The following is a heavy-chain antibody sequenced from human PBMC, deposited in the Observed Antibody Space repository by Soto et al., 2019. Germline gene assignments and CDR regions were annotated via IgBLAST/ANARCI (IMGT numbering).Heavy chain of an antibody. CDR1: GFTFSSYG. J-gene: IGHJ4*02. V-gene: IGHV3-30*18. CDR3: AKDGTVGLDY. D-gene: IGHD4-17*01. CDR2: ISYDGSNK. Sequence: QVQLVESGGGVVQPGRSLRLSCAASGFTFSSYGMHWVRQAPGKGLEWVAVISYDGSNKYYADSVKGRFTISRDNSKNTLYLQMNSLRAEDTAVYYCAKDGTVGLDYWGQGTLVTVSS.